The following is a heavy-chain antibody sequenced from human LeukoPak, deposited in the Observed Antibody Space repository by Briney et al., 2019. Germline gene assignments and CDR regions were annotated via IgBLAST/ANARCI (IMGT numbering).Heavy chain of an antibody. D-gene: IGHD4-11*01. V-gene: IGHV3-30*02. CDR1: GFTFSSYG. Sequence: GGSLRLSCAASGFTFSSYGMHWVRQAPGKGLEWVAFIRYDGSNKYYADSVKGRFTISRDNSKNTLYLQMNSLRAEDTAVYYCAKDLSVWDYSNYAYYYYMDVWAKGPRSPSP. CDR2: IRYDGSNK. J-gene: IGHJ6*03. CDR3: AKDLSVWDYSNYAYYYYMDV.